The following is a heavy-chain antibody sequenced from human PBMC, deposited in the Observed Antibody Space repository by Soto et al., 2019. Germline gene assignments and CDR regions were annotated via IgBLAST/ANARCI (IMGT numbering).Heavy chain of an antibody. Sequence: PSETLSLTCTVSGGSISSPNFYWSWIRQHPGKGLEWIGHIYYNGTTYYDPTLKSRVSISVDTSKNQFSLKLSSVTAADTAVYYCATLPPRIVVMTTEIPSWGQGTLVTVSS. D-gene: IGHD2-21*02. J-gene: IGHJ5*02. CDR1: GGSISSPNFY. V-gene: IGHV4-31*03. CDR3: ATLPPRIVVMTTEIPS. CDR2: IYYNGTT.